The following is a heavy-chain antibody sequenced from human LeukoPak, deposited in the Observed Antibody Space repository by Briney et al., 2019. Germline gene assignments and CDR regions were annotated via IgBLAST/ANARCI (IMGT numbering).Heavy chain of an antibody. CDR3: ASEPTGKVARP. CDR2: IKQGGSEE. J-gene: IGHJ5*02. Sequence: GGSLRLSCAASGFTLSSDGMSWVRQAPGERLEGGANIKQGGSEEYYVDSVKGRFTISRDNAKNPLYLQMNRLRAEDTAVYYCASEPTGKVARPWGQGALVTVSS. V-gene: IGHV3-7*05. CDR1: GFTLSSDG. D-gene: IGHD1-1*01.